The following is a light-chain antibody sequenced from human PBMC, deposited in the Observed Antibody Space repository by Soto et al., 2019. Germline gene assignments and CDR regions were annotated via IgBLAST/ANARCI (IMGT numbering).Light chain of an antibody. CDR1: QSVKTF. CDR2: DAS. CDR3: QQRSSWPPIT. Sequence: TQSPSTLSASVGDRATLSCRASQSVKTFLVWYQHRPGQAPRVLIYDASHRASGIPDRFSGSGSGTDFTLTISSLEPEDAALYYCQQRSSWPPITFGQGTRLEIK. V-gene: IGKV3-11*01. J-gene: IGKJ5*01.